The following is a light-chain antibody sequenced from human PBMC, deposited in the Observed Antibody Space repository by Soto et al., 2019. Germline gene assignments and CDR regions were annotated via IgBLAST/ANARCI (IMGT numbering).Light chain of an antibody. J-gene: IGLJ3*02. V-gene: IGLV1-47*01. CDR1: SSSIGSNY. CDR3: STWDDSLTGVV. Sequence: QSVLTQPPSTSGTPGQGVSISCSGSSSSIGSNYVYWYQQLPGRAPRLIMYKNDQRPSGVPDRFSGSKSGTSASLAISGLRSEDEAVYHCSTWDDSLTGVVFGGGTKVTVL. CDR2: KND.